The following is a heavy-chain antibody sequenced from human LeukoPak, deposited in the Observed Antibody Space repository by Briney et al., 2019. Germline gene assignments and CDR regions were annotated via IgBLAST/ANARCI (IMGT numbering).Heavy chain of an antibody. J-gene: IGHJ5*02. CDR3: ARGPRAGDVVYGSGSYYPNWFDP. V-gene: IGHV4-4*07. CDR2: IYYSGST. D-gene: IGHD3-10*01. CDR1: GASISDYY. Sequence: PSETLSLTCNVSGASISDYYWSWIRQPAGKGLEWIGSIYYSGSTYYNPSLKSRVTISVDTSKNQFSLKLSSVTAADTAVYYCARGPRAGDVVYGSGSYYPNWFDPWGQGTLVTVSS.